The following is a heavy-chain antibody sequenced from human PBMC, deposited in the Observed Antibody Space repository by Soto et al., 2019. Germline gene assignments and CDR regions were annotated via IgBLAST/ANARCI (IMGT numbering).Heavy chain of an antibody. V-gene: IGHV3-74*01. CDR1: GFTFSSYW. J-gene: IGHJ4*02. CDR3: AIRASYDDSSGYFDY. D-gene: IGHD3-22*01. Sequence: PGGSLGLSCAASGFTFSSYWMHWVRQAPGQGLVWVSRINSDGSSTSYADSVKGRFTISRDNAKNTLYLQMNSLRAEDTAVYYCAIRASYDDSSGYFDYWGQGTVVTVSS. CDR2: INSDGSST.